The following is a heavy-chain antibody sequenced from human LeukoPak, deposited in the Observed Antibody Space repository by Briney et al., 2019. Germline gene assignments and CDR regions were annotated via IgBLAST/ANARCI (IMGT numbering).Heavy chain of an antibody. V-gene: IGHV3-30*02. J-gene: IGHJ5*02. CDR3: AKDWSGNYNWSDP. D-gene: IGHD3-3*01. CDR2: IYPDGINK. Sequence: GGSLRLSCAAYGFTFTTYGMHWVRQAPGKGLEWVACIYPDGINKDYADSVKGRFIISRDNSKNTLYLQMNSLRAEDTAVYYCAKDWSGNYNWSDPWGQGTLVTVSS. CDR1: GFTFTTYG.